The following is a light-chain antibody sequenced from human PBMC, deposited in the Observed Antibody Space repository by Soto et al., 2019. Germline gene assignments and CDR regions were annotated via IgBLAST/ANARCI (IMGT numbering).Light chain of an antibody. CDR2: EVS. J-gene: IGLJ1*01. CDR1: SSDVGGYNY. Sequence: QSALTQPASVSGSPGQSITISCTGTSSDVGGYNYVSWYQQHPGKAPKLMIYEVSNRPSGVSNRFSGSKSGNTASLTISVLQAEDEADYYCRSYRSSSTDVFGTGTKVTVL. V-gene: IGLV2-14*01. CDR3: RSYRSSSTDV.